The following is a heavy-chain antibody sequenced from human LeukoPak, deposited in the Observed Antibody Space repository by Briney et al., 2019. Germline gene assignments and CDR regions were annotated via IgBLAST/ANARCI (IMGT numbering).Heavy chain of an antibody. CDR3: ARKTDSGGQGDY. V-gene: IGHV3-23*01. D-gene: IGHD3-22*01. J-gene: IGHJ4*02. CDR2: ITGSGGNT. CDR1: GFTFSSYA. Sequence: GGSLRLSCAASGFTFSSYAMSWVRQAPGKGLEWVSAITGSGGNTYYADSVKGRFTISRDNSKNTLYLQMNSLRAEDTAVYYCARKTDSGGQGDYWGPGTLVTVSS.